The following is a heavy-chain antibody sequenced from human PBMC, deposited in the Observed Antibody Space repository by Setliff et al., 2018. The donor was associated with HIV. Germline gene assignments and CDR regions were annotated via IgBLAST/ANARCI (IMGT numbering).Heavy chain of an antibody. CDR3: ARASAERSAVRGLAIAFDI. Sequence: PSETLSLTCTVSGGSISNYYWSWIRQPPGRGLEWIGYIYYTGNTNYNPSLKSRVTISIDTAKNQYSLRLTSVTAADTAVYYCARASAERSAVRGLAIAFDIWGPGTRVTVSS. V-gene: IGHV4-59*12. J-gene: IGHJ3*02. D-gene: IGHD3-10*01. CDR2: IYYTGNT. CDR1: GGSISNYY.